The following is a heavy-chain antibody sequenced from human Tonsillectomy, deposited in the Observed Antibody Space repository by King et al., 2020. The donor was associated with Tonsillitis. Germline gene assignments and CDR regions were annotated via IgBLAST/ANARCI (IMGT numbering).Heavy chain of an antibody. D-gene: IGHD6-13*01. CDR3: ARDKSIAAASHAPLGMDV. Sequence: QLQESGPGLVKPSETLSLTCTVSGGSISSYYWSWIRQPPGKGLEWIGYIYYSGSTNYNPSLKSRVTISVDTSKIQFSLKLSSVTAADTAVYYCARDKSIAAASHAPLGMDVWGQGTTVTVSS. CDR1: GGSISSYY. CDR2: IYYSGST. V-gene: IGHV4-59*01. J-gene: IGHJ6*02.